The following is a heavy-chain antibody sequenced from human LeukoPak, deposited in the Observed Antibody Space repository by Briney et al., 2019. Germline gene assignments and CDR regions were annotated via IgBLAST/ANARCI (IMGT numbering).Heavy chain of an antibody. CDR2: INTDGSST. CDR1: GSPLSTSW. J-gene: IGHJ3*02. V-gene: IGHV3-74*01. CDR3: ARASTNTFNI. D-gene: IGHD2/OR15-2a*01. Sequence: GGSLRLSCEVSGSPLSTSWMHWVRQAPGKGLVWVSRINTDGSSTVYAGSVRGRFTISRDSAKNTVYLQMNSLRAEDTATYYCARASTNTFNIWGQGTLVTVSS.